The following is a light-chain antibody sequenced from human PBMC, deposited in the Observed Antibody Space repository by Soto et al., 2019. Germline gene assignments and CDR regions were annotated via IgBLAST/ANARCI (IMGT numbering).Light chain of an antibody. CDR3: QQYHIWPAWT. V-gene: IGKV3-15*01. Sequence: EIVLTQSPATLSVSLGDSATLSCRASPSVSLSLAWYQMRPGQPPRLLIYGASTRATDIPARVSGRGSGTDFTLTISSLQSEDFAVYFCQQYHIWPAWTFGQGTKVELK. CDR1: PSVSLS. CDR2: GAS. J-gene: IGKJ1*01.